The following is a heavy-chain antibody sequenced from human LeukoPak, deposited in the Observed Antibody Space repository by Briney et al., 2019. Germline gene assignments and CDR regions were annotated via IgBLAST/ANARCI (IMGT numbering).Heavy chain of an antibody. J-gene: IGHJ6*02. Sequence: GGSLTLSCAASGFTFSSYGVHWVRQAPGKGLEWVAVISYDGGNKHYAGSVKGRFTISRDNSKNTLYLQMSSLRAEDTAVYYCAKDLLIATTTMGNYYYYYGMDVWGQGTTVTVS. D-gene: IGHD3-10*01. CDR3: AKDLLIATTTMGNYYYYYGMDV. CDR1: GFTFSSYG. CDR2: ISYDGGNK. V-gene: IGHV3-30*18.